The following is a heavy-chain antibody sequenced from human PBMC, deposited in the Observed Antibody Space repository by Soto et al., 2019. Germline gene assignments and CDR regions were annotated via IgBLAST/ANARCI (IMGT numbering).Heavy chain of an antibody. V-gene: IGHV3-74*01. D-gene: IGHD3-3*01. CDR3: ARGTI. CDR2: INGDGSRT. J-gene: IGHJ4*02. CDR1: GFTFSSYW. Sequence: EVQVVESGGGLVQPGGSLRLSCVVSGFTFSSYWMHWVRQAPGKGLVWVSWINGDGSRTKNADSVKGRFTISRDNAKNMLYLQMNSLRVEDTAVYYCARGTIRGQGTLVTVSS.